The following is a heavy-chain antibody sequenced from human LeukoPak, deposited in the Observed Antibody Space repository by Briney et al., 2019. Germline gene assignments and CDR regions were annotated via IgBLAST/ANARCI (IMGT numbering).Heavy chain of an antibody. CDR3: ARVTSSGGYYFDY. J-gene: IGHJ4*02. CDR1: GYSISSGYY. Sequence: SETLSLTCAVSGYSISSGYYWGWIRQPPGKGLEWIGSIYHSGSTYYNPSLKSRVTISVDTSKNQFSLKLSSVTAADTAVYYYARVTSSGGYYFDYWGQGTLVTVSS. D-gene: IGHD6-25*01. V-gene: IGHV4-38-2*01. CDR2: IYHSGST.